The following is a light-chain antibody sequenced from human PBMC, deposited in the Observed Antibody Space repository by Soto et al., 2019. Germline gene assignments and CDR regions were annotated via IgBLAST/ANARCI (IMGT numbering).Light chain of an antibody. CDR3: QQYGSSGT. CDR1: QSFSSW. J-gene: IGKJ1*01. V-gene: IGKV1-5*01. CDR2: AAS. Sequence: DIHMTQSPSTLSVSVGDRVTITCRASQSFSSWVAWYQQKPGKAPKLLIYAASSLQSGVPSRFSGSGSGTDFTLTISSLQPEDFAVYYCQQYGSSGTFGQGTKG.